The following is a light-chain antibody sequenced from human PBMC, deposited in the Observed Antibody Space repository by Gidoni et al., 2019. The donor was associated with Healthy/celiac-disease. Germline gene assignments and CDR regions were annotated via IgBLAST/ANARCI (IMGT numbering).Light chain of an antibody. V-gene: IGKV1-39*01. CDR1: QSISSY. CDR2: AAS. Sequence: DIQMTQSPSSLSASVGDRVTITCRASQSISSYLNWYQQKPGKAPKILIYAASSLQSGVPSRFSGSGSGTDFTLTISSLQPEDFATYYCQQSYSTPYTFGQXTKLEIK. CDR3: QQSYSTPYT. J-gene: IGKJ2*01.